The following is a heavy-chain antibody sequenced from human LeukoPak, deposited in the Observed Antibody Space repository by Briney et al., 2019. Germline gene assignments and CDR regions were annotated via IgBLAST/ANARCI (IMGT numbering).Heavy chain of an antibody. D-gene: IGHD2-15*01. Sequence: RXXXXXXXEXFSYISSSSSTIYYADSVKGRFTISRDNAKNSLYLQMNSLRDEDTAVYYCARYSFIDETGGYWGQGTLVTVSS. J-gene: IGHJ4*02. CDR2: ISSSSSTI. V-gene: IGHV3-48*02. CDR3: ARYSFIDETGGY.